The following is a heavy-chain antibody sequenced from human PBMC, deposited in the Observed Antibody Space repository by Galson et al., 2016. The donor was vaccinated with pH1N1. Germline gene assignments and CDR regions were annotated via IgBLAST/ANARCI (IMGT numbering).Heavy chain of an antibody. D-gene: IGHD5/OR15-5a*01. J-gene: IGHJ6*02. CDR2: IKQDGSEK. Sequence: SLRLSCAASGFTFSNYLMSWVRQAPGKGLEWVANIKQDGSEKYYVDSVTGRFTISRDNAKNSLFLQLNSLRAGDTAVYFCVRDHVYDDPDPSHYYYGLDVWGQGTTVTVSS. CDR1: GFTFSNYL. V-gene: IGHV3-7*01. CDR3: VRDHVYDDPDPSHYYYGLDV.